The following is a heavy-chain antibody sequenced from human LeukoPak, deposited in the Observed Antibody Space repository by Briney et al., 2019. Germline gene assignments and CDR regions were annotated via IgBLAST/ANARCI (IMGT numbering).Heavy chain of an antibody. Sequence: SETLSLTCAVSGGSFSDYYWNWIRQPPGKGLEWIGEISQSGTTHYNPALKSRVTISVDTSENQLSLKVTSVTDADTAVHYCARGPTTSGVATFDFWGQGTLVTVPS. CDR1: GGSFSDYY. J-gene: IGHJ4*02. D-gene: IGHD3-3*01. V-gene: IGHV4-34*01. CDR2: ISQSGTT. CDR3: ARGPTTSGVATFDF.